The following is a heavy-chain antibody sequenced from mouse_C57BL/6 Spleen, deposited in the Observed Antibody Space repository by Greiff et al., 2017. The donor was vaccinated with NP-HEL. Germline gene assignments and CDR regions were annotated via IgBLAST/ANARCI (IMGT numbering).Heavy chain of an antibody. CDR3: TRDPITTVVAPYWYFDV. CDR1: GFTFSSYA. D-gene: IGHD1-1*01. J-gene: IGHJ1*03. Sequence: EVKLQESGEGLVKPGGSLKLSCAASGFTFSSYAMSWVRQTPEKRLEWVAYISSGGDYIYYADTVKGRFTISRDNARNTLYLQMSSLKSEDTAMYYCTRDPITTVVAPYWYFDVWGTGTTVTVSS. V-gene: IGHV5-9-1*02. CDR2: ISSGGDYI.